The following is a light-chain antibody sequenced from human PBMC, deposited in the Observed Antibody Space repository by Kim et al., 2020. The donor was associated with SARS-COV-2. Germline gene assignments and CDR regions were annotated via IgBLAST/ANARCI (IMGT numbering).Light chain of an antibody. J-gene: IGKJ1*01. CDR2: AAS. Sequence: DCVGARVTTTRRSSQGISNYSAWYQQRPGKVPTLLLYAASTLQSGVPSRLSGSGGGTDFTLTISRLQPEDVATYYCKKYNSARRTFGQGSKV. V-gene: IGKV1-27*01. CDR3: KKYNSARRT. CDR1: QGISNY.